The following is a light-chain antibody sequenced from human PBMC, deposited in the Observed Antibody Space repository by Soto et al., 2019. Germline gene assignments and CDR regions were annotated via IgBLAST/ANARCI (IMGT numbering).Light chain of an antibody. J-gene: IGKJ4*01. CDR1: QSVFDY. V-gene: IGKV3-11*01. CDR2: EAS. Sequence: EIVLTQSPATLSLSPGQRAILSCKASQSVFDYIAWYQQKPGQAPRLLIYEASIRATGVPARFSGSGSGTDFTLTISSLGPEDFAVYYCQERSNWPSLSFGGGTKVEIK. CDR3: QERSNWPSLS.